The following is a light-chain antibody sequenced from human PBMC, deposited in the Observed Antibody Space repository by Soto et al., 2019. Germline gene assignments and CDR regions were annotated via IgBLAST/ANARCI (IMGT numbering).Light chain of an antibody. Sequence: QSLLTLPPSVSAAPGQKVTISCSGSISNIVNNYVSWYQQLPVTAPKLLIYDNDKRPSGIPDRFSGSKSGTSATLYITGLQTGDDADYYCGTRDSSLSTPHCVFGTGTKVTVL. CDR1: ISNIVNNY. J-gene: IGLJ1*01. V-gene: IGLV1-51*01. CDR3: GTRDSSLSTPHCV. CDR2: DND.